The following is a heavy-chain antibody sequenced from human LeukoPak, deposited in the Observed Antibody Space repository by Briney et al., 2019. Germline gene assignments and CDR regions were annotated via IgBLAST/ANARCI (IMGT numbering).Heavy chain of an antibody. CDR2: ISSGSSTI. Sequence: GGSLRLSCAASGFTVSSNYMNWVRQAPGKGLEWISYISSGSSTIYYADSVKGRFTISRDNAKNSLYLQMNSLRAEDTAVYYCASATKIDYWGQGTLVTVSS. J-gene: IGHJ4*02. V-gene: IGHV3-48*01. CDR3: ASATKIDY. D-gene: IGHD5-12*01. CDR1: GFTVSSNY.